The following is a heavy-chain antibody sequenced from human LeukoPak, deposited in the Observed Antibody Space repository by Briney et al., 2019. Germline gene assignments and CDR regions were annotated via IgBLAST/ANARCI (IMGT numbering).Heavy chain of an antibody. J-gene: IGHJ4*02. D-gene: IGHD3-3*01. V-gene: IGHV4-38-2*02. CDR3: ARGARFMDY. Sequence: SETLSLTCTVSGYSISSGFLWGWIRQLPGKGLEWIGSFYNSGSTYYSPSLKSRETISVDTSKNQFSLQLNSVTAADTAVYYCARGARFMDYCGQGTLVTVSS. CDR1: GYSISSGFL. CDR2: FYNSGST.